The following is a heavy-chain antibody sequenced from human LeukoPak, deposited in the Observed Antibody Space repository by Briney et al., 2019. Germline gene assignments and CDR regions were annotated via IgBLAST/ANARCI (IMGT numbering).Heavy chain of an antibody. CDR1: GFTFSSYW. D-gene: IGHD2/OR15-2a*01. CDR2: IQYDGSYK. V-gene: IGHV3-30*02. J-gene: IGHJ4*02. Sequence: AGGSLRLSCAASGFTFSSYWMSWVRQAPGKGLEWVAFIQYDGSYKFYADSVQGRFSISRDNSKNTLFLQMNSLRAEDTAVYYCAKTSDQLLYSKFDFWGQGTLVTISS. CDR3: AKTSDQLLYSKFDF.